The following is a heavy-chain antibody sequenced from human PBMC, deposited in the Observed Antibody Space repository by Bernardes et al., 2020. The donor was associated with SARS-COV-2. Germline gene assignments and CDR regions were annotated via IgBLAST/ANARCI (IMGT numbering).Heavy chain of an antibody. CDR3: TRGWSSGYGLFDY. CDR2: ISTDGSST. V-gene: IGHV3-74*01. D-gene: IGHD3-22*01. CDR1: GFTFSNYW. Sequence: GGSLRLSCEASGFTFSNYWMHWVRQVPGKGLVWVSRISTDGSSTYYADSVKGRFTISRDNAKNTLYLQMNTLRAEDTAVYYCTRGWSSGYGLFDYWGQGTLVTGSS. J-gene: IGHJ4*02.